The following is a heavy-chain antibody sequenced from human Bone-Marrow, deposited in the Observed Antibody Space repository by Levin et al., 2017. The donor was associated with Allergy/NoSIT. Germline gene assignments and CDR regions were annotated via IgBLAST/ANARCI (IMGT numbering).Heavy chain of an antibody. Sequence: SETLSLTCSVSGDSISASYWTWIRQPPGQGLEWIGHIQNSGSTYYNPSLESRVAISVDTSKNQVSLRLTSVTAAATAVYFCARLTECFGGACYSYGWLDPWGQGILVTVSS. CDR2: IQNSGST. CDR1: GDSISASY. CDR3: ARLTECFGGACYSYGWLDP. V-gene: IGHV4-59*08. D-gene: IGHD2-15*01. J-gene: IGHJ5*02.